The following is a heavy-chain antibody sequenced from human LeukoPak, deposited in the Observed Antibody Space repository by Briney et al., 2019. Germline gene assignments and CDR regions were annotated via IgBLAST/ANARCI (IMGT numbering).Heavy chain of an antibody. CDR1: GASISSSTYY. J-gene: IGHJ4*02. V-gene: IGHV4-39*01. Sequence: PSETLSLTCTVSGASISSSTYYWGWIRQPPGKGLEWIGNIYYGGSSYSNPSLRSRVTISVDTSKNQFSLKLSSVTAADTAVYYCVSWQHPVRTYDYWGQGTLVTVSS. CDR2: IYYGGSS. D-gene: IGHD6-13*01. CDR3: VSWQHPVRTYDY.